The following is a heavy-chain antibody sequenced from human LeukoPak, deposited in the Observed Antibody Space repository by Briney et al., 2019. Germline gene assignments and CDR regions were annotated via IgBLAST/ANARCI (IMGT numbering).Heavy chain of an antibody. Sequence: SETLSLTCTVSGGSISSYYWSWIRQPPGKGLEWIGTIYYSGSTYYNPSLKSRVTISVDTSKNQFSLKLSSVTAADTAVYYCARESLTWLQSRTSWFDPWGQGTLVTVSS. V-gene: IGHV4-39*07. D-gene: IGHD5-24*01. CDR1: GGSISSYY. J-gene: IGHJ5*02. CDR2: IYYSGST. CDR3: ARESLTWLQSRTSWFDP.